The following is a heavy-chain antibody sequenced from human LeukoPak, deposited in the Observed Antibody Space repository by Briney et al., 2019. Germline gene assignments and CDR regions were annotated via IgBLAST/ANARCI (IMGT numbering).Heavy chain of an antibody. CDR1: GFTVSSNY. V-gene: IGHV3-53*01. D-gene: IGHD3-3*01. CDR3: ASSTYYDFWSGYYQGFDY. J-gene: IGHJ4*02. CDR2: IYSGGST. Sequence: GGSLRLSCAASGFTVSSNYMSWDRQAPGKGLEWVSVIYSGGSTYYAYSVKGRFTISRDNSKNTLYLQMNSLRAEDTAVYYCASSTYYDFWSGYYQGFDYWGQGTLVTVSS.